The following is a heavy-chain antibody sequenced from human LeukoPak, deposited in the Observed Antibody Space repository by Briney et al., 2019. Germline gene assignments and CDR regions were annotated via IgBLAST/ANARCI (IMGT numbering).Heavy chain of an antibody. CDR3: AKGGGIAARAAFDI. CDR1: GFTFSSYG. Sequence: GRSLRLSCAASGFTFSSYGMHWVRPAPGKGLEWVAVIWYDGSNKYYADSVKGRFTISRDNSKNTLYLQMNSLRAEDTAVYYCAKGGGIAARAAFDIWGQGTMVTVSS. D-gene: IGHD6-6*01. J-gene: IGHJ3*02. CDR2: IWYDGSNK. V-gene: IGHV3-33*06.